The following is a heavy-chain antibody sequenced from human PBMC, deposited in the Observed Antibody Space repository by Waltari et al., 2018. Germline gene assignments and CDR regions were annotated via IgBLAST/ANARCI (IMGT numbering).Heavy chain of an antibody. CDR2: MYRDGTT. D-gene: IGHD6-19*01. Sequence: EVQLLQSVGGWIQPGGSRRLSSAVLAFSVSSNYMIWVRQVPGRGLEWVSAMYRDGTTYHADSVKGRFAISRDNSRNTLYLQMNSLRTEDTAVYYCTKADSGWKYFQFWGQGTRVTVSS. V-gene: IGHV3-53*05. CDR1: AFSVSSNY. CDR3: TKADSGWKYFQF. J-gene: IGHJ1*01.